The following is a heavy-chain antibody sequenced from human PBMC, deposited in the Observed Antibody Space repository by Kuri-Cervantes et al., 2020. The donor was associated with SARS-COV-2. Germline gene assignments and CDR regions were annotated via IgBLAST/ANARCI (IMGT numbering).Heavy chain of an antibody. Sequence: GGSLRLSCKASGYTFTSYDINWVRQATGQGLEWMGWMNTNSGNTGYAQKFQGRVTMTRNTSISTAYMELSSLRSGDTAVYYCARANPGIAVAGTDVDAFDIWGQGTMVTVSS. V-gene: IGHV1-8*01. CDR2: MNTNSGNT. D-gene: IGHD6-19*01. CDR3: ARANPGIAVAGTDVDAFDI. J-gene: IGHJ3*02. CDR1: GYTFTSYD.